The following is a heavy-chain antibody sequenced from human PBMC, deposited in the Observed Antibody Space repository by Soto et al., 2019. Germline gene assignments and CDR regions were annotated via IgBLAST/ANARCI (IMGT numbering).Heavy chain of an antibody. D-gene: IGHD3-22*01. V-gene: IGHV1-46*01. CDR1: GGTFSSYA. CDR3: GRSQYNYDTRGLYDAVDI. J-gene: IGHJ3*02. Sequence: ASVKVSCKASGGTFSSYAISWVRQAPGQGLEWMGIINPSGGSTTYAEIFQGRVTMTRDTSTSTVNMELSSLRSEDTAVYYCGRSQYNYDTRGLYDAVDIWGQGTMVTVSS. CDR2: INPSGGST.